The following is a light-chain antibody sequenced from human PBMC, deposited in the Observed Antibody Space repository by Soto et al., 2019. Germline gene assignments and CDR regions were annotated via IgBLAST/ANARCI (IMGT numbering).Light chain of an antibody. J-gene: IGKJ1*01. CDR1: QYISSY. V-gene: IGKV1-39*01. Sequence: DIQLPQAPPSLSASVGAGVTITCRASQYISSYLNWYQQKPGKAPKLLIYAASSLQSGVPSRFSGSGSVTDFTLTISSLQPEDFATYFCQKSYSSFPWTFGQGTKVDIK. CDR3: QKSYSSFPWT. CDR2: AAS.